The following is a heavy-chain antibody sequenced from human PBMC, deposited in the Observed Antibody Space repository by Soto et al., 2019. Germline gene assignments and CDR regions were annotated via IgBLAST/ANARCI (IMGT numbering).Heavy chain of an antibody. V-gene: IGHV1-3*01. CDR3: ATARYVWGSYRHIPLSDYYGMDV. Sequence: ASVKVSCKASGYTFTSYAMHWVRQAPGQRLEWMGWINAGNGNTKYSQKFQGRVTMTEDTSTDTAYMELSSLRSEDTAVYYCATARYVWGSYRHIPLSDYYGMDVWGQGTTVTVSS. CDR2: INAGNGNT. CDR1: GYTFTSYA. J-gene: IGHJ6*02. D-gene: IGHD3-16*02.